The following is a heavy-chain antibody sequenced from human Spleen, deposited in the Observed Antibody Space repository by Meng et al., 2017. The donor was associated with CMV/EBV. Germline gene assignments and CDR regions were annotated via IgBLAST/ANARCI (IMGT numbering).Heavy chain of an antibody. D-gene: IGHD3-9*01. J-gene: IGHJ4*02. Sequence: LTFSNYARHWVRQELGKGMEWVAVISYDGKNKYYADSVKGRFTISRDDAKNTLYLQMNSLRAEDTAVYYCAREGPVILTAYYSRYFDYWGQGTLVTVSS. CDR3: AREGPVILTAYYSRYFDY. CDR2: ISYDGKNK. CDR1: LTFSNYA. V-gene: IGHV3-30*04.